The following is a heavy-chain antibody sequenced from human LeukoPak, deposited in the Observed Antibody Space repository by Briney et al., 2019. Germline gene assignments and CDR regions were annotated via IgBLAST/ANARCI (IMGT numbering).Heavy chain of an antibody. V-gene: IGHV3-30*18. Sequence: GRSLRLSCAGSGFNFNNSGTHWVRQAPGKGLEWVAVISFDGKNQHYAGSVKGRFTTSRDNSKNTVYLQMNSLRPEDTAVYYCAKDLPAETKMGGFDFWGQGALVTISS. CDR2: ISFDGKNQ. J-gene: IGHJ4*02. CDR1: GFNFNNSG. D-gene: IGHD4-11*01. CDR3: AKDLPAETKMGGFDF.